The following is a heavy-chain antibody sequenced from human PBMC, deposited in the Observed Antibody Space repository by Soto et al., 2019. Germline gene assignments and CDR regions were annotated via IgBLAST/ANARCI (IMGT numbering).Heavy chain of an antibody. Sequence: QVQLVQSGAEVKKPGSSVKVSCKASGGTFSSYAISWVRQAPGQGLEWMGGIIPIFGTANYAQKFQGRVTMTPEESTSKTYMELSNLRSEDTAVFYCAREGNCSGGSCYGSFGYLGQGTLVTVSS. CDR2: IIPIFGTA. J-gene: IGHJ4*02. CDR1: GGTFSSYA. CDR3: AREGNCSGGSCYGSFGY. V-gene: IGHV1-69*01. D-gene: IGHD2-15*01.